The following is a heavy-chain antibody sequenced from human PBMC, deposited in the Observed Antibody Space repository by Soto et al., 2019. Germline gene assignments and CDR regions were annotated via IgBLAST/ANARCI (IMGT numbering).Heavy chain of an antibody. V-gene: IGHV3-30-3*01. CDR3: AREDESSGHAGTFHH. Sequence: QVQLVESGGGVVQPGRSLRLSCAASGFTFSTYVMHWVRHAPGKGLEWVAGISKDGNSEHYADSVKGRFTISRDNSKSTLNLQMNSLTGGDTAVYHCAREDESSGHAGTFHHWGKGTLVTVS. D-gene: IGHD3-22*01. CDR1: GFTFSTYV. J-gene: IGHJ1*01. CDR2: ISKDGNSE.